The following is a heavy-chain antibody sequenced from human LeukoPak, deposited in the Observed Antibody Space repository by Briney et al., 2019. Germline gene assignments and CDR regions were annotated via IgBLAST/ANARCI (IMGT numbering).Heavy chain of an antibody. D-gene: IGHD7-27*01. CDR2: IYHTGST. CDR1: GGSVSDYY. Sequence: SETLSLTCTISGGSVSDYYWRWIRQSPGKGLEWIGYIYHTGSTSYSPSLKSRVTISADTSQNQFYLKLSSVTAADTAVYYCARRKLGNDYWGQGTLVTVSS. CDR3: ARRKLGNDY. J-gene: IGHJ4*02. V-gene: IGHV4-59*02.